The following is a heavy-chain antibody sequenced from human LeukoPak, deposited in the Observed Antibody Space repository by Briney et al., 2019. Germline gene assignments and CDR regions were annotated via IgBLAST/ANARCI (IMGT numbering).Heavy chain of an antibody. Sequence: PGGSLRLSCAASGFAFSNYWMHWVRQVPGKGLAWVSRITRDGSDANYADSVKGRFTISRDNARNTLYLQMNSLRAEDTAVYYCARDGDGYNFDYWGQGALVTVSS. V-gene: IGHV3-74*01. J-gene: IGHJ4*02. CDR3: ARDGDGYNFDY. D-gene: IGHD5-24*01. CDR1: GFAFSNYW. CDR2: ITRDGSDA.